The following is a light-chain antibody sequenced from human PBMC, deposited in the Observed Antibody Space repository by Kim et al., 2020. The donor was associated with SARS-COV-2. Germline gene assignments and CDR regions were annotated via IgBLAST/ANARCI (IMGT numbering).Light chain of an antibody. CDR3: QQRSNWPLT. CDR1: QSVSSY. J-gene: IGKJ4*01. CDR2: GAS. V-gene: IGKV3-11*01. Sequence: LSPWERSTLSCRASQSVSSYLAWYQQKPGQAPRLLIYGASNRATGIPARFSGSGSGTDFTLTISSLEPEDFAVYYCQQRSNWPLTFGGGTKVDIK.